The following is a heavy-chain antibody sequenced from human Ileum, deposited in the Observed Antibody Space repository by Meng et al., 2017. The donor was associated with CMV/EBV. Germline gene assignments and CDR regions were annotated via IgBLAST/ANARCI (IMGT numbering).Heavy chain of an antibody. D-gene: IGHD3-3*01. CDR3: AMSGTIFGVVIRGFDP. CDR1: GGTVSSYA. J-gene: IGHJ5*02. Sequence: GGTVSSYAISWVRQAPGQGLEWMGGIIPIFGTANYAQKFQGRVTITTDESTSTAYMELSSLRSEDTAVYYCAMSGTIFGVVIRGFDPWGQGTLVTVSS. CDR2: IIPIFGTA. V-gene: IGHV1-69*05.